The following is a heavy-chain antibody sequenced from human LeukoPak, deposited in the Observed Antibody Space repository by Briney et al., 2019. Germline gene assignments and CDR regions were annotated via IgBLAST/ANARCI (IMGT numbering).Heavy chain of an antibody. CDR1: GFTFSDYY. J-gene: IGHJ4*02. CDR2: ISSSGSTI. V-gene: IGHV3-11*04. D-gene: IGHD3-22*01. Sequence: GGSLRLSCAASGFTFSDYYMSWIRQAPGKGLEWVSYISSSGSTIYYADSVKGRFTISRDNAKNSLYLQMNSLRAEDTAVYYCARGRPSYDNINPYFDSWGQGTLVTVSS. CDR3: ARGRPSYDNINPYFDS.